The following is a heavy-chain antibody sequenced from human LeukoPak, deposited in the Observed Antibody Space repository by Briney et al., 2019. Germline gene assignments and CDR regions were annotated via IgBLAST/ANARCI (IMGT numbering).Heavy chain of an antibody. CDR2: IGSDGSVT. CDR3: ASVSGGWFS. D-gene: IGHD6-19*01. Sequence: GGSLRLSCAASGFTFTYYWMHWVRQAPGKGLVWVSRIGSDGSVTIYADSVKGRFTISRDNAKNTLYRQMNSLRAEDTAVYYCASVSGGWFSWGQGTLVTVSS. V-gene: IGHV3-74*01. CDR1: GFTFTYYW. J-gene: IGHJ4*02.